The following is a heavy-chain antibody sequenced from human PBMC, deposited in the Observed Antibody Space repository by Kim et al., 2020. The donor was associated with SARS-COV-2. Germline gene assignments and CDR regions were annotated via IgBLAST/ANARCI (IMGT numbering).Heavy chain of an antibody. D-gene: IGHD6-19*01. CDR3: ARRPRGWSNHVYYFDY. Sequence: GESLKISCKGSGYSFTSYWIGWVRQMPGKGLEWMGIIYPGDSDTRYSPSFQGQVTISADKSISTAYLQWSSLKASDTAMYYCARRPRGWSNHVYYFDYWGQGTLVTVSS. J-gene: IGHJ4*02. V-gene: IGHV5-51*01. CDR1: GYSFTSYW. CDR2: IYPGDSDT.